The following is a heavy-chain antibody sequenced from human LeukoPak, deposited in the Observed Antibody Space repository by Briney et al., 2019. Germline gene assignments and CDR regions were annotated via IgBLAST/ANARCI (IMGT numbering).Heavy chain of an antibody. V-gene: IGHV3-23*01. J-gene: IGHJ4*02. CDR2: IGGSGGRT. CDR1: GFTLSNYA. D-gene: IGHD1-1*01. Sequence: GGSLRLSCAVSGFTLSNYAMSWVRQAPGKGLEWVSGIGGSGGRTFYADSVKGRFIISRDNAKNSLYLQMNSLRAEDTAIYYCARADWTNWGQGTLVIVSS. CDR3: ARADWTN.